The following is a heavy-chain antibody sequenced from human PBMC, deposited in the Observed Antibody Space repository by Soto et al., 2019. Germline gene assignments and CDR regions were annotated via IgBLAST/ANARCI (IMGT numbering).Heavy chain of an antibody. D-gene: IGHD3-10*01. CDR1: GFTFDDYA. CDR2: ISWNSGSI. Sequence: EVQLVESGGGLVQPGRSLRLSCAASGFTFDDYAMHWVRQAPGKGLEWVSGISWNSGSIGYADSVKGRFTISRDNAKNSLYLQMNSLRAEDTALYYCAHPISGLLWFGDETAGDAFDIWGQGTMVTVSS. J-gene: IGHJ3*02. V-gene: IGHV3-9*01. CDR3: AHPISGLLWFGDETAGDAFDI.